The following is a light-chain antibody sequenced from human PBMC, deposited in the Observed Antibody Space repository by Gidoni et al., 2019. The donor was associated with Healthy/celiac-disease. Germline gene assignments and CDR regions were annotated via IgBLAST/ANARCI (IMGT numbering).Light chain of an antibody. CDR2: DAS. CDR3: QQRSNWPPALT. J-gene: IGKJ4*01. V-gene: IGKV3-11*01. Sequence: EMVLTQSPATLSFSPGERATLSCRASQSVSSYLAWYQQKPGQAPRLLIYDASNRATGIPARFSGSGSGTDFTLTISSLEPEDFAVYYCQQRSNWPPALTFGGGTKVEIK. CDR1: QSVSSY.